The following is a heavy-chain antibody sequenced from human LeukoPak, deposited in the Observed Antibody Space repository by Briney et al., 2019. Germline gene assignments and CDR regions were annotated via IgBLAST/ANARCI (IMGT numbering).Heavy chain of an antibody. V-gene: IGHV4-59*12. CDR3: ARDYDVLTAYPPTQLFDP. CDR1: GGSIRSYY. CDR2: IYDSGSTNYST. D-gene: IGHD3-9*01. Sequence: PSETLSLTCSVSGGSIRSYYWSWIRQPPGKGLEWLGDIYDSGSTNYSTNYNPSLKSRVTMSVDTSKNQFSLKLNSVTAADTAVYYCARDYDVLTAYPPTQLFDPWGQGTLVTVSS. J-gene: IGHJ5*02.